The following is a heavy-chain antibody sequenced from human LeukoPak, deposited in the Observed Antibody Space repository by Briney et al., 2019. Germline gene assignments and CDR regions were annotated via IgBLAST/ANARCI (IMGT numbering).Heavy chain of an antibody. CDR3: ARGLNWFHP. Sequence: SETLSLTCTVTGGSISSYYWSWIRQPPGKGLEWIGYIYYSGSTNYNPSLKSRVTISVDTSKNQFSLKLSSVTAADTAVYYFARGLNWFHPWVQGTLVTVSS. CDR1: GGSISSYY. J-gene: IGHJ5*02. V-gene: IGHV4-59*01. CDR2: IYYSGST.